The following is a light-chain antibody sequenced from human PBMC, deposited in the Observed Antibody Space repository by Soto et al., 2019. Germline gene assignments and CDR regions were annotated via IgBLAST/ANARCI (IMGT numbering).Light chain of an antibody. CDR3: QQSYSTPT. CDR1: QSISSW. J-gene: IGKJ4*01. Sequence: DIQMTQSPSTLSASVGDRVTITCRASQSISSWLAWYQQKPGKAPKVLICAASSLQSGVPSRFSGSGSGTDSTLTVSSLQPEDFATYYCQQSYSTPTFGGGTKVEMK. CDR2: AAS. V-gene: IGKV1-39*01.